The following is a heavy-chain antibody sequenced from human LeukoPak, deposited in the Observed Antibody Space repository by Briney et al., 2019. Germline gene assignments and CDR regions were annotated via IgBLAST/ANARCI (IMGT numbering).Heavy chain of an antibody. CDR1: GGSISSYY. D-gene: IGHD3-3*01. CDR3: ARVISDFWSGSTHYFDY. Sequence: KPSETLSLTCTASGGSISSYYWSWIRQPAGKGLEWIGRIYISGSTNYNPSLKSRVTMSVDTSKNQFSLKLSSVTAADTAVYYCARVISDFWSGSTHYFDYWGQGTLVTVSP. V-gene: IGHV4-4*07. J-gene: IGHJ4*02. CDR2: IYISGST.